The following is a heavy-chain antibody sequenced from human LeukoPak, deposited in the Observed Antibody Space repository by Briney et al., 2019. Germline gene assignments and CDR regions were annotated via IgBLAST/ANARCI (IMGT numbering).Heavy chain of an antibody. CDR1: GGTFSSYA. J-gene: IGHJ5*02. V-gene: IGHV1-69*13. D-gene: IGHD1-26*01. CDR3: ARDNSVGDIAWWFDP. Sequence: SVRVSCKASGGTFSSYAISWVRQAPGQGLEWMGGIIPIFGTANYAQKFQGRVTITADESTSTAYMELSSLRSEDTAVYYCARDNSVGDIAWWFDPWGQGTLVTVSS. CDR2: IIPIFGTA.